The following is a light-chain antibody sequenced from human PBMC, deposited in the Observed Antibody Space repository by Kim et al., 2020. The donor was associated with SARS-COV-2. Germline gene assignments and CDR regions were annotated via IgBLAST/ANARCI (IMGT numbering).Light chain of an antibody. V-gene: IGLV1-51*01. J-gene: IGLJ3*02. CDR2: DNN. CDR3: GTWDSSLSGLV. Sequence: LKLTISCSRSSSNFGNNYVSWYQQLPGTAPKLLIYDNNKRPSGIPDRFSGSKSGTSATLGITGLQTGDEADYYCGTWDSSLSGLVFGGGTKLTVL. CDR1: SSNFGNNY.